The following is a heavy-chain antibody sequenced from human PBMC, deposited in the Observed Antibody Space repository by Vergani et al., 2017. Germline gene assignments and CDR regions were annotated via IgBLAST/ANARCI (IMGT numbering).Heavy chain of an antibody. CDR2: ISGSGGST. CDR3: ARGDTAMAGLIPI. V-gene: IGHV3-23*04. D-gene: IGHD5-18*01. Sequence: VQLVESGGGVVQPGRSLRLSCAASGFTFSSYGMHWVRQAPGKGLEWVSAISGSGGSTYYADSVKGRFTISRDNSKNTLYLQMNSLRAEDTAVYYCARGDTAMAGLIPIWGQGTLVTVSS. J-gene: IGHJ4*02. CDR1: GFTFSSYG.